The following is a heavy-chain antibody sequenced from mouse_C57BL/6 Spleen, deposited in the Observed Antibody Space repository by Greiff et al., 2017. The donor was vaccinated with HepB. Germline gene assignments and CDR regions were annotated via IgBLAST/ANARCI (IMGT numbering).Heavy chain of an antibody. J-gene: IGHJ1*03. Sequence: EVKLVESGPELVKPGASVKMSCKASGYTFTDYNMHWVKQSHGKSLEWIGYINPNNGGTSYNQKFKGKATLTVNKSSSTAYMELRSLTSEDSAVYYCARPLLGYFDVWGTGTTVTVSS. D-gene: IGHD2-12*01. CDR2: INPNNGGT. CDR3: ARPLLGYFDV. V-gene: IGHV1-22*01. CDR1: GYTFTDYN.